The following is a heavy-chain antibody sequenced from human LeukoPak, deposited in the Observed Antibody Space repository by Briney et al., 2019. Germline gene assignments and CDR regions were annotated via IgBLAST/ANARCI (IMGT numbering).Heavy chain of an antibody. CDR1: GFTFSSYV. CDR3: AKDRGGSYYLIDY. CDR2: IRYDGSNK. J-gene: IGHJ4*02. Sequence: GGSLRLSCAASGFTFSSYVMHWVRQAPGKGLEWVAFIRYDGSNKYYADSVKGRFTISRDNSKNTLYLQMNSLRAEDTAVYYCAKDRGGSYYLIDYWGQGTLVTVSS. D-gene: IGHD1-26*01. V-gene: IGHV3-30*02.